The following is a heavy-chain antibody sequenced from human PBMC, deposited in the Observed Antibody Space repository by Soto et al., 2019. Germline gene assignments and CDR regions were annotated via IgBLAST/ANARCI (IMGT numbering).Heavy chain of an antibody. J-gene: IGHJ6*02. CDR1: GYTFTSYG. CDR2: ISAYNGNT. CDR3: ARERYYYDSSGYYTNYYYYGMDV. Sequence: ASVKVSCKASGYTFTSYGISWVRQAPGQGREWMGWISAYNGNTNYAQKLQGRVTMTTDTSTSTAYMELRSLRSDDTAVYYCARERYYYDSSGYYTNYYYYGMDVWGQGXTVTVSS. D-gene: IGHD3-22*01. V-gene: IGHV1-18*04.